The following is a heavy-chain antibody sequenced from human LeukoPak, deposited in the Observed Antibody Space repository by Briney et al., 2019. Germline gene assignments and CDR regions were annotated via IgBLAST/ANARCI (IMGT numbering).Heavy chain of an antibody. CDR1: GFTFSSYW. CDR3: ATGTVTNDY. CDR2: IDHDGINT. Sequence: PGGSLRLSCAASGFTFSSYWMHWVRQAPGKGLVWVSRIDHDGINTNYADSVKGRFTISRDNSKNTLYLQMNSLRAEDTAVYYCATGTVTNDYWGQGTLVTVSS. D-gene: IGHD4-17*01. J-gene: IGHJ4*02. V-gene: IGHV3-74*01.